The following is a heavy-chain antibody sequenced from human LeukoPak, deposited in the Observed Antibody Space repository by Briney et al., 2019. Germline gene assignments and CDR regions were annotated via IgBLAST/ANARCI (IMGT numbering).Heavy chain of an antibody. Sequence: SETLALTCTVSGGSISSYYWSWIRQPPGKGLEGIGYIYYSGSTNYNPSLKSRVTISVDTSKNQFSLKLSSVTAADTAVYYCARGHFDWSNWFDPWGQGTLVTVSS. CDR2: IYYSGST. J-gene: IGHJ5*02. CDR3: ARGHFDWSNWFDP. D-gene: IGHD3-9*01. V-gene: IGHV4-59*01. CDR1: GGSISSYY.